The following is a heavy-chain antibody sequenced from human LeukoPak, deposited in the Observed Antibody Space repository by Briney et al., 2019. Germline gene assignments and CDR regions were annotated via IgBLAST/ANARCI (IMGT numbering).Heavy chain of an antibody. J-gene: IGHJ4*02. V-gene: IGHV1-69*13. CDR3: ARESGSYNTPFRY. Sequence: ASVKVSCKASGYTFTSYDFNWVRQAPGQGLEWMGGIIPIFGTANYAQKFQGRVTITADESTSTAYMELSSLRSEDTAVYYCARESGSYNTPFRYWGQGTLVTVSS. D-gene: IGHD1-26*01. CDR1: GYTFTSYD. CDR2: IIPIFGTA.